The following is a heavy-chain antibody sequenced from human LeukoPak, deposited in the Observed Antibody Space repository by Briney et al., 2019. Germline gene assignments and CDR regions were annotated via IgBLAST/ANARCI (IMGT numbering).Heavy chain of an antibody. V-gene: IGHV3-7*01. Sequence: GGSLRLSCAASGFTFSSYWMSWVRQAPGKGLEWVANIKQDGSEKYYVDSVKGRFTISRDNAKNSLYLQMNSLRAEDTAVYYCARPRGCGSTRCNNFDYWGQGTLVTVSS. CDR1: GFTFSSYW. D-gene: IGHD2-2*01. J-gene: IGHJ4*02. CDR3: ARPRGCGSTRCNNFDY. CDR2: IKQDGSEK.